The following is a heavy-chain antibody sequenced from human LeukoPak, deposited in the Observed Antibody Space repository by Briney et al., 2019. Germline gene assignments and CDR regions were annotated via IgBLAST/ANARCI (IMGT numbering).Heavy chain of an antibody. J-gene: IGHJ4*02. CDR3: AREALLPLSTSSYYLDY. D-gene: IGHD6-6*01. CDR2: ISPHGTNE. CDR1: GFTFGSHA. Sequence: PGGSLRLSCVASGFTFGSHAMHWVRQAPGKALEWVAVISPHGTNENYADSVKGRFTISRANSRNTLYLQMTFLTAEDTAVYYCAREALLPLSTSSYYLDYWGQGTLVAASS. V-gene: IGHV3-30-3*01.